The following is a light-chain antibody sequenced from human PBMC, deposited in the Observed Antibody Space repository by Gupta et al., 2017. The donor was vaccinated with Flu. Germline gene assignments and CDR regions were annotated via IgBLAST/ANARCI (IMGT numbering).Light chain of an antibody. V-gene: IGKV1-9*01. Sequence: PAFLSASVGDRVTITCRASQGISSYGAWYQQKPGKAPKLLIDAASALRSGVPSRCSGSGSGTEFTLTISSLQPEDFATYYCQHLNSFPRTFGQGTKVEIK. CDR1: QGISSY. CDR3: QHLNSFPRT. CDR2: AAS. J-gene: IGKJ1*01.